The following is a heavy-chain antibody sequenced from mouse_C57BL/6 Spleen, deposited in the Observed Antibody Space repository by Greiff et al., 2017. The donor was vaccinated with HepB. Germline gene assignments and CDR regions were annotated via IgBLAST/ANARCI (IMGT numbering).Heavy chain of an antibody. Sequence: QVQLQQSGAELVRPGSSVKLSCKASGYTFTSYWMHWVKQRPIQGLEWIGNIDPSDSETHYNQKFKDKATLTVDKSSSTAYMQLSSLTSEDSAVYYCARENGYYGNYAMDYWGQGTSVTVSS. CDR3: ARENGYYGNYAMDY. J-gene: IGHJ4*01. V-gene: IGHV1-52*01. CDR2: IDPSDSET. D-gene: IGHD2-1*01. CDR1: GYTFTSYW.